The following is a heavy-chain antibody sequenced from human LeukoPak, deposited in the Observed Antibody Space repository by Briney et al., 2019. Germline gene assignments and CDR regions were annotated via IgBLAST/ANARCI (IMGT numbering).Heavy chain of an antibody. CDR3: ARGLPEIAVALN. V-gene: IGHV3-21*01. CDR1: GFTFRTYA. D-gene: IGHD6-19*01. J-gene: IGHJ4*02. Sequence: PGGSLRLSCAASGFTFRTYAMTWVRQAPGKGLEWVSSISSSNSYIYYAGSVKGRFTISRDNAKNSLYLQMNSLRAEDTAVYYCARGLPEIAVALNWGQGTLVTVSS. CDR2: ISSSNSYI.